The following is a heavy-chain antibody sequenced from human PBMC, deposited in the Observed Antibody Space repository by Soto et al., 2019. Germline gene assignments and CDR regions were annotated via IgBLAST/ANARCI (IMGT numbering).Heavy chain of an antibody. CDR1: GFTDSTKY. J-gene: IGHJ4*02. D-gene: IGHD3-16*01. V-gene: IGHV3-66*01. CDR3: ARDPWAADY. Sequence: EVQLVESGGGLVQPGGSLRLSCAASGFTDSTKYMRWVRHAPGKGLEWVSVIYSGGSTFYADSVRGRFTISRDNSKNTVNLQMNSLRAEDTAVYYCARDPWAADYWGQGTLVTVSS. CDR2: IYSGGST.